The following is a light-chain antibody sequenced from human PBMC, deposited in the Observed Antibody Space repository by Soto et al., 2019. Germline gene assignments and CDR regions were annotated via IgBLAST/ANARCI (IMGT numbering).Light chain of an antibody. Sequence: DTQMTQSPSSLSASVGDRVTITCQASQYISNYLNWYQQKPGKAPKLLIYDASNLETGVPSRFSGSGSGTDFTFTISSLQPEDIATYYCQQYDNLPWTFGQGTKVEIK. V-gene: IGKV1-33*01. CDR1: QYISNY. CDR2: DAS. J-gene: IGKJ1*01. CDR3: QQYDNLPWT.